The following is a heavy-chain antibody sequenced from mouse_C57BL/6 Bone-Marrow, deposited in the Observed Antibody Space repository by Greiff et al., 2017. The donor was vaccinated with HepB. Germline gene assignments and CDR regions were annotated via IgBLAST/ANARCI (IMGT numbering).Heavy chain of an antibody. CDR1: GYTFTDYN. CDR3: AQTAQATAWFAY. CDR2: INPNNGGT. J-gene: IGHJ3*01. Sequence: VHVKQSGPELVKPGASVKIPCKASGYTFTDYNMDWVKQSHGKSLEWIGDINPNNGGTIYNQKFKGKATLTVDKSSSTAYMELRSLTSEDTAVYYCAQTAQATAWFAYWGQGTLVTVSA. D-gene: IGHD3-2*02. V-gene: IGHV1-18*01.